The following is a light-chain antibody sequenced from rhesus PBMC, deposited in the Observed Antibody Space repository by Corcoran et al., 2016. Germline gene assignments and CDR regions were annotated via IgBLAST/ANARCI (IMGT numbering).Light chain of an antibody. J-gene: IGKJ4*01. V-gene: IGKV1-28*02. CDR3: QQYKSYPLT. CDR1: QDISSF. Sequence: DIQMTQSPSSLSASVGNTVTITCRASQDISSFLDWFPQKPGKAPKLLIYAAPTLQSGVPSRFSGSGSGTEFTLTISILQPEDFATYYCQQYKSYPLTFGGGTKVEIK. CDR2: AAP.